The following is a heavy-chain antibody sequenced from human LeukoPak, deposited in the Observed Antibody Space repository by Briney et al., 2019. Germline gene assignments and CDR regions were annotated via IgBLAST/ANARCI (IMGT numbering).Heavy chain of an antibody. Sequence: ASVKVSCKASGYSLSSHNLNWVRQAPGQGLEWMGWINPNSGGTNYAQKFQGRVTMTRDTSISTAYMELSRLRSDVTAVYYCARGGDYGGTDDAFDIWGQGTMVTVSS. D-gene: IGHD4-23*01. CDR3: ARGGDYGGTDDAFDI. CDR1: GYSLSSHN. CDR2: INPNSGGT. J-gene: IGHJ3*02. V-gene: IGHV1-2*02.